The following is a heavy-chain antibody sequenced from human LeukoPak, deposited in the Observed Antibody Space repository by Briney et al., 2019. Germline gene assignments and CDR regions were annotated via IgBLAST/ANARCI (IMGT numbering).Heavy chain of an antibody. J-gene: IGHJ6*02. D-gene: IGHD2-15*01. Sequence: PGGSLRLSCAASGFTFSSYAMHWVRQAPGKGLEWVAVISYDGSNKYYADSVKGRFTISRDNSKNTLYLQMNSLRAEDTAVYYCALPLVAATYYYYGMDVWGQGTTVTVSS. CDR2: ISYDGSNK. CDR3: ALPLVAATYYYYGMDV. V-gene: IGHV3-30-3*01. CDR1: GFTFSSYA.